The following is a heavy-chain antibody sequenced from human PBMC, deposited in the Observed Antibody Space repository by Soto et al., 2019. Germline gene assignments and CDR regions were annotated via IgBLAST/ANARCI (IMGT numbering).Heavy chain of an antibody. Sequence: GASVKVSCKASGGTFSSYTISWVRQAPGQGLEWMGRIIPILGIANYAQKFQGRVTITADKSTSTAYMELSSLRSEDTAVYYCASFERIAARRNMPPGEYYYYYMDVWGKGTTVTVSS. J-gene: IGHJ6*03. D-gene: IGHD6-6*01. CDR1: GGTFSSYT. CDR3: ASFERIAARRNMPPGEYYYYYMDV. CDR2: IIPILGIA. V-gene: IGHV1-69*02.